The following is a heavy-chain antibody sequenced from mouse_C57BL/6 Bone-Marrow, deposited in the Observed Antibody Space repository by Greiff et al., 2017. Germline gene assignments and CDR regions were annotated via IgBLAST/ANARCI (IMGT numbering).Heavy chain of an antibody. D-gene: IGHD1-1*01. Sequence: QVQLQQSGAELIRPGTSVKVSCKASGYAFTNYLIEWVKQRPGQGLEWIGVINPGSGGTNYNEKFKGKATLTADKSSSTAYMQLSSLTSEDSAVYFCARRGYYYGSSLFAYWGQGTLVTVSA. J-gene: IGHJ3*01. V-gene: IGHV1-54*01. CDR2: INPGSGGT. CDR3: ARRGYYYGSSLFAY. CDR1: GYAFTNYL.